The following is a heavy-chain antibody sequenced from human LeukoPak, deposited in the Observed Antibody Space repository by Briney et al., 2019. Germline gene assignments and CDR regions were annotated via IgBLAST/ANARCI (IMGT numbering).Heavy chain of an antibody. D-gene: IGHD2/OR15-2a*01. V-gene: IGHV3-23*01. Sequence: GGPLRLSCAASGFTFSSYAMSWVPEAPGKGLEWVSAISGSGGSTYYADSVKGRFTISRDNSKNTLYLQMNSLRAEDTAVYYCAKDRRIGPYYFDYWGQGTLVIVSS. CDR1: GFTFSSYA. CDR3: AKDRRIGPYYFDY. J-gene: IGHJ4*02. CDR2: ISGSGGST.